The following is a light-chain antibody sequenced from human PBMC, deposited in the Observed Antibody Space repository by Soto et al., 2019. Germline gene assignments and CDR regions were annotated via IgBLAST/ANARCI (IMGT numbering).Light chain of an antibody. CDR3: QQRSNWPLT. CDR1: QSVSSY. V-gene: IGKV3-11*01. J-gene: IGKJ4*01. CDR2: DAS. Sequence: ILLRQPPAIPNLSRCERATLSLSASQSVSSYLAWYQQKPGQAPRLLIYDASNRATGIPARFSGSGSGTDFTLTISSLEPEDFAVYYRQQRSNWPLTFGGGTKVDIK.